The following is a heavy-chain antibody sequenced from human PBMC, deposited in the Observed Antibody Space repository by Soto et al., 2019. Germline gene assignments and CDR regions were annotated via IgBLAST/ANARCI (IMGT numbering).Heavy chain of an antibody. CDR1: GYNFTSYY. CDR3: ARGFHDSTSNCGGYFDY. V-gene: IGHV1-46*01. Sequence: ASVKVSCKASGYNFTSYYMHWVRQAPGQGLEWMGIINPSGGSTSYAQKFQGRVTMTRDTSTSTVYMELSSLRSEDTAVYYCARGFHDSTSNCGGYFDYWGQGTPVTASS. CDR2: INPSGGST. D-gene: IGHD3-22*01. J-gene: IGHJ4*02.